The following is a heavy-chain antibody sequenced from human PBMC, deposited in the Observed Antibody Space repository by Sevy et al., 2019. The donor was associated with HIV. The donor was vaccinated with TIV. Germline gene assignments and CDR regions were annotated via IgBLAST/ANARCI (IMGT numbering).Heavy chain of an antibody. CDR3: AGENAWGRGYS. D-gene: IGHD1-26*01. CDR2: IYYNGHI. J-gene: IGHJ4*02. Sequence: SETLSLTCTVSGGSITSLYWNWIRQPPGKGLEWIANIYYNGHINHNPSLKSRVILSLDTSKNQFSLRLSSVTAADTAMYYCAGENAWGRGYSWGQGTLVTVSS. V-gene: IGHV4-59*08. CDR1: GGSITSLY.